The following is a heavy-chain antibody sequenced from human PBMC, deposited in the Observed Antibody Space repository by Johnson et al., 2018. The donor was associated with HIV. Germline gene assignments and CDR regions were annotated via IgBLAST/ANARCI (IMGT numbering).Heavy chain of an antibody. CDR1: GFTFSSYW. Sequence: VQLVESGGGLVQPGGSLRLSCAASGFTFSSYWMSWVRQAPGKGLEWVANIKQDGSEKYYADSVKGRFTISRDNSKNTLYLQMNSLRAEDMAVYYCARDEPTDDAFDIWGQGTMVTVPS. J-gene: IGHJ3*02. CDR2: IKQDGSEK. CDR3: ARDEPTDDAFDI. V-gene: IGHV3-7*01.